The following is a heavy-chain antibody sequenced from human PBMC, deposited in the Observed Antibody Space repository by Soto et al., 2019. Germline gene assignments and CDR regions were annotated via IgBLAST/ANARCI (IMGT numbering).Heavy chain of an antibody. CDR2: ISAYNGDT. Sequence: QVQLVQSGAEVKKPGASVKVSCKASGYTFTNHGISWVRQAPGQGLEWMGWISAYNGDTKYAQKLQGRVTMTTDTSTSTAYMELRSLTSDDTAVYYCARGSGSYSRTYYYYGMDVWGQGTTVTVSS. V-gene: IGHV1-18*01. J-gene: IGHJ6*02. CDR3: ARGSGSYSRTYYYYGMDV. CDR1: GYTFTNHG. D-gene: IGHD1-26*01.